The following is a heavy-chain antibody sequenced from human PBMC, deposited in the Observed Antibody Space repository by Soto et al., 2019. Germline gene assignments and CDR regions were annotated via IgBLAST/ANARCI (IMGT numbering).Heavy chain of an antibody. V-gene: IGHV3-23*01. CDR1: GFIFGDYG. J-gene: IGHJ5*02. D-gene: IGHD6-13*01. Sequence: LRLSCAASGFIFGDYGMSWIRRAPGKGLEWVSTITNSGGTTYYAESVRGRFVISRDNFRSILHLEMNSLRVNDTARYYCAKLRKGATGTEGLGPWGHGTLVTVSS. CDR2: ITNSGGTT. CDR3: AKLRKGATGTEGLGP.